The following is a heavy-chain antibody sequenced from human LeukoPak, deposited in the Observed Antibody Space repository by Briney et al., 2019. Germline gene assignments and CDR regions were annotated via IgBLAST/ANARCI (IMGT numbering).Heavy chain of an antibody. CDR2: IYSGGGT. J-gene: IGHJ4*02. Sequence: TGGSLRLSCAVSGLTVSTTYMSWVRQAPGKGLEWVSVIYSGGGTYYSDSVKGRFTISRDNSKNTLYLQMNSLRAEDTAVYYCATGYSNGWQPRYFDYWGQGTLVTVSS. CDR1: GLTVSTTY. V-gene: IGHV3-66*01. D-gene: IGHD6-19*01. CDR3: ATGYSNGWQPRYFDY.